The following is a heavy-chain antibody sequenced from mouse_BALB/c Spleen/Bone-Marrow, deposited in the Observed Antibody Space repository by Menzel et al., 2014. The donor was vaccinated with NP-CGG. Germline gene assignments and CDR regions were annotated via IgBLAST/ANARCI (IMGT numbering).Heavy chain of an antibody. D-gene: IGHD1-2*01. V-gene: IGHV4-1*02. CDR1: GFDFSRYW. J-gene: IGHJ3*01. Sequence: VQLKESGGGLVQPGGSLKLSCAASGFDFSRYWMSWVRQAPGKGLEWIGEINPDSNTINYTPSLKDKFIISRDNAKNTLYLQMSKVRSEDTVLYYCARLGYYGSFAYWGQGTPVTVSA. CDR2: INPDSNTI. CDR3: ARLGYYGSFAY.